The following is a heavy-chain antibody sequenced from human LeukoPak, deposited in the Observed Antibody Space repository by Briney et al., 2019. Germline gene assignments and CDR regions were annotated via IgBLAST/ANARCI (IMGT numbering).Heavy chain of an antibody. D-gene: IGHD5-24*01. CDR2: ISYDGSNK. CDR3: ARDPYLGLQNYYYMDV. Sequence: TGGSLRLSCAASGFTFSSYGMHWVRQAPGKGLEWVAVISYDGSNKYYADSVKGRFTISRDNSKNTLYLQMNSLRAEDTAVYYCARDPYLGLQNYYYMDVWGKGTTVTVSS. V-gene: IGHV3-30*06. J-gene: IGHJ6*03. CDR1: GFTFSSYG.